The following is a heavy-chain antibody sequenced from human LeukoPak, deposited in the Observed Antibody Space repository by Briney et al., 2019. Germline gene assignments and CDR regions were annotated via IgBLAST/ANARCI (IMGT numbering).Heavy chain of an antibody. CDR1: GLGFSSYA. J-gene: IGHJ4*02. V-gene: IGHV3-23*01. CDR3: ADYGVSGVRNNFY. Sequence: GSLRLSCSTSGLGFSSYAMSWVRQAPGKGLEWVSTISVASNTFYADSVKGRFTISRDNSRNTVYLQMTSLRADDTAVYYCADYGVSGVRNNFYWGQGTLVTVSS. D-gene: IGHD3-3*01. CDR2: ISVASNT.